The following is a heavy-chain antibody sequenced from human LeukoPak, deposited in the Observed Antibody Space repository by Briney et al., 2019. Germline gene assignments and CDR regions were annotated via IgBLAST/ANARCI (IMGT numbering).Heavy chain of an antibody. D-gene: IGHD6-19*01. CDR3: ARDRSDSSGWYGPPGLTFRRSFQH. CDR2: IIPIFGTA. V-gene: IGHV1-69*06. Sequence: ASVKVSCKASGGTFSSYAISWVRQAPGQELEWMGGIIPIFGTANYAQKFQGRVTITADKSTSTACMELSSLRSEDTAVYYCARDRSDSSGWYGPPGLTFRRSFQHWGQGTLVTVSS. J-gene: IGHJ1*01. CDR1: GGTFSSYA.